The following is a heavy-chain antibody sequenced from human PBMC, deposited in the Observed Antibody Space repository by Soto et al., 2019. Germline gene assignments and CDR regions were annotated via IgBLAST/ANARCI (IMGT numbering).Heavy chain of an antibody. D-gene: IGHD6-13*01. CDR1: GGSFSYYY. CDR2: IFYSGST. J-gene: IGHJ6*02. Sequence: SETLSLTCTVSGGSFSYYYWNWIRQSPGKGLEWIGYIFYSGSTHYNPSLKSRATISIDTSKNQFSLRLTSVTAADTAVYFCAGGSPPSKYGLDVWGQGTTVTVSS. CDR3: AGGSPPSKYGLDV. V-gene: IGHV4-59*01.